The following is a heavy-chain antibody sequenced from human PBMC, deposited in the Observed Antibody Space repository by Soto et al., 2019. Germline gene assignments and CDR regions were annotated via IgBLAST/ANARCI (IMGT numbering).Heavy chain of an antibody. CDR3: ARENGEQLVARYYYGMDV. CDR1: GGTFSSYA. J-gene: IGHJ6*02. Sequence: QVQLVQSGAEVKKPGSSVKVSCKASGGTFSSYAISWVRQAPGQGLEWMGGIIPIFGTANYAQKFQGRVTITADESTSTAYMELSSLRSEDTAVYYCARENGEQLVARYYYGMDVWGQGTPVTVSS. CDR2: IIPIFGTA. V-gene: IGHV1-69*01. D-gene: IGHD6-6*01.